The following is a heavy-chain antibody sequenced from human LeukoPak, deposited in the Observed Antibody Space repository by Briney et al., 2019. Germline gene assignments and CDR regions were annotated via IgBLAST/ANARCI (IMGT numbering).Heavy chain of an antibody. CDR1: GFTVSSNY. J-gene: IGHJ4*02. CDR3: ARTFRFPHYFDY. V-gene: IGHV3-66*02. Sequence: PGGSLRLSCAASGFTVSSNYMSWVRRAPGKGLEWVSVIYSGGSTYYADSVKGRFTISRDNSKNTLYLQMNSLRAEDTAVYYCARTFRFPHYFDYWGQGTLVTVSS. D-gene: IGHD2-21*01. CDR2: IYSGGST.